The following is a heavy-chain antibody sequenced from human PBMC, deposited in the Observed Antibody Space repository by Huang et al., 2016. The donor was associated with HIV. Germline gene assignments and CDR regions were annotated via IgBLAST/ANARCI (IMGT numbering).Heavy chain of an antibody. CDR3: ARAKDTWDAYDI. Sequence: QVQLVESGGGVVQPGRSLRLSCAASGFPFNNHAMHWVRQAPGKGLDWVAVISNDGSNNYYADSGKGRFTISRDRSKSTLVLHRTSLRTEDTAVYYCARAKDTWDAYDIWGQGTMVIVSS. V-gene: IGHV3-30-3*01. D-gene: IGHD5-18*01. J-gene: IGHJ3*02. CDR1: GFPFNNHA. CDR2: ISNDGSNN.